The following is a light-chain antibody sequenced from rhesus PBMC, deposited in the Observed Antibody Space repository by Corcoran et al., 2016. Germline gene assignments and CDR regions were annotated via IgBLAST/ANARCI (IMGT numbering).Light chain of an antibody. J-gene: IGKJ3*01. CDR1: QSIGSW. CDR3: LQYSNSPFT. V-gene: IGKV1-22*01. CDR2: KAF. Sequence: DIQMTQSPSSLSASVGDTVTITCRASQSIGSWLDWYQQKPGKAPKLLIYKAFSLQSGVPSRCSGSGSGTDFTLTIRSLQPEDFATYFCLQYSNSPFTFGPGTTLDIK.